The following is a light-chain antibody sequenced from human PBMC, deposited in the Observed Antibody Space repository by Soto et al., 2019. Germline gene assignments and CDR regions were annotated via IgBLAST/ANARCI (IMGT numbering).Light chain of an antibody. CDR1: QNISTY. V-gene: IGKV1-39*01. J-gene: IGKJ1*01. CDR2: GAS. CDR3: QQSYSTSWT. Sequence: DIQMTQSPSSLSASVGDRVTITCRASQNISTYLNWYQQKPGKAPKLLIYGASSLQSGVPSGFSGTGSGTDFTLTISSLQPEDFATYYGQQSYSTSWTFGQGTKVELK.